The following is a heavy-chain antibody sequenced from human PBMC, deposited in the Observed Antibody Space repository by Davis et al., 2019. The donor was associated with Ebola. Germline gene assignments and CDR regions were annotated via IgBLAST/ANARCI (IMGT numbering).Heavy chain of an antibody. V-gene: IGHV4-34*01. CDR3: ARGHGYVWGSYRYSPYYFDY. Sequence: SQTLSLTCAVYGGSFSGYYWSWIRQPPGKGLEWIGEINHSGSTNYNPSLKSRVTISVDTSKNQFSLKLSSVTAADTAVYYCARGHGYVWGSYRYSPYYFDYWGQGTLVTVSS. D-gene: IGHD3-16*02. CDR1: GGSFSGYY. CDR2: INHSGST. J-gene: IGHJ4*02.